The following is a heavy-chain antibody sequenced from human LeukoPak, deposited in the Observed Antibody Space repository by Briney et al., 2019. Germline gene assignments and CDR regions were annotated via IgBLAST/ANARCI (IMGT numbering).Heavy chain of an antibody. CDR3: ARAKDSGWYSGSGVGVWFDP. D-gene: IGHD1-26*01. J-gene: IGHJ5*02. V-gene: IGHV4-39*07. CDR1: GGSISSSSYY. CDR2: IYYSGST. Sequence: SETLSLTCTVSGGSISSSSYYWGWIRQPPGKGLEWIGSIYYSGSTYYSPSLKSRVTISVDTSKNQFSLKLSSVTAADTAGYYCARAKDSGWYSGSGVGVWFDPWGQGTLVTVSS.